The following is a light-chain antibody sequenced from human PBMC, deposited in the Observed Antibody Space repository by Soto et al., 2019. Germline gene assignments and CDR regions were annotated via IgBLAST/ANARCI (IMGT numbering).Light chain of an antibody. CDR2: EVS. CDR3: SSYTSSSTLV. V-gene: IGLV2-14*01. CDR1: SSDVGGYNY. Sequence: QAVVTQPASVSGSPGQSITISCTGTSSDVGGYNYVSWYQQHPGKAPKLMIYEVSNRPSGVSNRFSGSKSGNTASLTISGLQAEDEAVYYCSSYTSSSTLVFGGGTKLTVL. J-gene: IGLJ3*02.